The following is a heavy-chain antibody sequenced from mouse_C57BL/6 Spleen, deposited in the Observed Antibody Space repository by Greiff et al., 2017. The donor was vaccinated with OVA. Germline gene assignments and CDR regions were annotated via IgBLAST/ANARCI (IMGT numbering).Heavy chain of an antibody. CDR1: GFTFSSYA. D-gene: IGHD2-5*01. CDR2: ISDGGSYT. V-gene: IGHV5-4*03. Sequence: EVKLVESGGGLVKPGGSLKLSCAASGFTFSSYAMSWVRQTPETRLEWVATISDGGSYTYYPDNVKGRFTISRDNAKNNLYLQMSHLKSEDTAMYYCARAYYSNLYYFDYWGQGTTLTVSS. J-gene: IGHJ2*01. CDR3: ARAYYSNLYYFDY.